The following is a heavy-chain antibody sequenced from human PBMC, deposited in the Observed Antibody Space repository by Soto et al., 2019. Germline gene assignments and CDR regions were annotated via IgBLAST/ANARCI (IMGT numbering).Heavy chain of an antibody. D-gene: IGHD2-21*02. CDR2: ISSNGGST. J-gene: IGHJ3*02. CDR1: GFTFSSYA. Sequence: GGSLRLSCSASGFTFSSYAMHWVRQAPGKGLEYVSAISSNGGSTYYADSVKGRFTISRDNSKNTLYLQMSSLRAEDTDVYYCVKAEVYCGGDCPYAFDIWGQEKLVTVSS. CDR3: VKAEVYCGGDCPYAFDI. V-gene: IGHV3-64D*09.